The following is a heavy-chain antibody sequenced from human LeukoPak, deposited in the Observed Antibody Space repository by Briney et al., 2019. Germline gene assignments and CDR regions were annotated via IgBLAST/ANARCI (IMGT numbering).Heavy chain of an antibody. J-gene: IGHJ4*02. CDR3: ASGLLLPRFDC. D-gene: IGHD2-15*01. CDR1: GFTFNDYY. Sequence: AGSLRLSCAASGFTFNDYYMSWIRQAPGKGLEWLSYISSSAASADYAASVKGRFTISRDNGKDLLYLQMDNLRVEDTAVYYCASGLLLPRFDCWGQGTLVTVSS. CDR2: ISSSAASA. V-gene: IGHV3-11*06.